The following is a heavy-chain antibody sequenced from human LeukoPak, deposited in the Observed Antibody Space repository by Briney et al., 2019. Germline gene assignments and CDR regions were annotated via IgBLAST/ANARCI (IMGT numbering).Heavy chain of an antibody. CDR2: IFGSGGSA. V-gene: IGHV3-23*01. CDR1: GFTFNSYA. J-gene: IGHJ4*02. D-gene: IGHD6-19*01. Sequence: GSLRLSCAASGFTFNSYAMYWVRQAPGKGLEWVSGIFGSGGSAHYADSVKGRFTISRDNSKNTVYLQMDSLRVEDTAVYYCGKTTTGYSSGRYPGWPVDYWGQGTLVTVSS. CDR3: GKTTTGYSSGRYPGWPVDY.